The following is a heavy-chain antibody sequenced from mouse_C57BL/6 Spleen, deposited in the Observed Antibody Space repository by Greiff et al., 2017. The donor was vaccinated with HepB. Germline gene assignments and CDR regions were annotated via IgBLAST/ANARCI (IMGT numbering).Heavy chain of an antibody. CDR3: ARSCITTGVGDG. D-gene: IGHD1-1*01. CDR2: INPSSGYT. V-gene: IGHV1-7*01. CDR1: GYTFTSYW. J-gene: IGHJ2*01. Sequence: VQLQQSGAELAKPGASVKLSCKASGYTFTSYWMHWVKQRPGQGLEWIGYINPSSGYTKYNQKFKDKATLTADKSSSPAYMQLSSLTYEDSAVDYCARSCITTGVGDGWGQGTTLTVSS.